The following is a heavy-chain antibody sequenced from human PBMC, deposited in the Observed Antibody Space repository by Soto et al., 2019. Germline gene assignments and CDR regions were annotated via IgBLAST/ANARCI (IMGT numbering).Heavy chain of an antibody. Sequence: ASVKVSCKVSGYTLTELSMHWVRQAPGKGLEWMGGFDPEDGETIYAQKFQGRVTMTEDTSTDTAYMELSSLRSEDTAVYYCATQKSLVVPAANWFDPWGQGNLVTVS. J-gene: IGHJ5*02. CDR3: ATQKSLVVPAANWFDP. CDR1: GYTLTELS. V-gene: IGHV1-24*01. D-gene: IGHD2-2*01. CDR2: FDPEDGET.